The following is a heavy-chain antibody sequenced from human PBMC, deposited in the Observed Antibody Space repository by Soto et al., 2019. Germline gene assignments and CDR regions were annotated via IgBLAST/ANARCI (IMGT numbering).Heavy chain of an antibody. CDR3: ATRFDGLGSYGY. D-gene: IGHD3-16*01. CDR1: GGSISSSNW. J-gene: IGHJ4*02. V-gene: IGHV4-4*02. CDR2: IYHSGST. Sequence: QVQLQESGPGLVKPSGTLSLTCAVSGGSISSSNWWTWVRQPPGKGLEWIGEIYHSGSTNYIPSLKGRVTISVDKSKNQFSLKLASVTAADTAVYYCATRFDGLGSYGYWGQGTLVTVSS.